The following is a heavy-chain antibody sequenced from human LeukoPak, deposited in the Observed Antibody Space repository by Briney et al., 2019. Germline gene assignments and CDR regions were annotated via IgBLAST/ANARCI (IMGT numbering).Heavy chain of an antibody. CDR3: ARGGLYGYDVFDY. Sequence: GGSLRLSCAASGFTFSSYEMNWVRQAPGKGLEGVSYISGSGRTMSYADSVKGRFTISRDNAKNSLYLQMNSLRVEDTAVYHCARGGLYGYDVFDYWGQGTLVTVSS. CDR1: GFTFSSYE. V-gene: IGHV3-48*03. CDR2: ISGSGRTM. D-gene: IGHD5-12*01. J-gene: IGHJ4*02.